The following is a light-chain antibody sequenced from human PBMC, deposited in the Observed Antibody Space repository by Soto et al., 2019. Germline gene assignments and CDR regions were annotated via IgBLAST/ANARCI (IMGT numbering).Light chain of an antibody. CDR1: LGIGSY. V-gene: IGKV1-8*01. CDR2: AAS. Sequence: AIRMTQSPSSLSASTGDRVTVTCRASLGIGSYLAWYQQKPGKAPNLLIYAASILQSGVPSRFSGSGYGTNFTLTISCLQSEDFATYYCQQYYGYPRTFGQGTQVEIK. J-gene: IGKJ1*01. CDR3: QQYYGYPRT.